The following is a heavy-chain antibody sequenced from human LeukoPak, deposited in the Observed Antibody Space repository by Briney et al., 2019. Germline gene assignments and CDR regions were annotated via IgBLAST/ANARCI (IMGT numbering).Heavy chain of an antibody. CDR2: IYPGDSDT. D-gene: IGHD3-9*01. CDR3: ARRAPGRYFDWVGARGAFDI. Sequence: GESLKISCKGTGYSFTSYWIGWVRQMPGKGLEWMGIIYPGDSDTRYSPSFQGQVTISADKSISTAYLQWSSLKASDTAMYYCARRAPGRYFDWVGARGAFDIWGQGTMVTVSS. CDR1: GYSFTSYW. V-gene: IGHV5-51*01. J-gene: IGHJ3*02.